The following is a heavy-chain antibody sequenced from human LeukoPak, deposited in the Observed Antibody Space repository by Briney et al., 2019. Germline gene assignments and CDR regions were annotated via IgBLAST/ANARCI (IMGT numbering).Heavy chain of an antibody. CDR1: GDSISSYY. V-gene: IGHV4-59*08. J-gene: IGHJ4*02. CDR3: AGHRVGATRDFDY. D-gene: IGHD1-26*01. Sequence: SETLSLTCTVSGDSISSYYWSWIRQPPGKGLEWIGYISYSGSTNYNPSFKSRVTISVDTSKNQFSLELSSVTAADTAIYYCAGHRVGATRDFDYWGQGTLVTVSS. CDR2: ISYSGST.